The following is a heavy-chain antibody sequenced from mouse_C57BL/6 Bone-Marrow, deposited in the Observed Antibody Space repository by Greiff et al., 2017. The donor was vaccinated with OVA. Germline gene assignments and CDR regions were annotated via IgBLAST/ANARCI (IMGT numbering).Heavy chain of an antibody. D-gene: IGHD1-1*01. CDR3: ERRYYGRSYWYFDV. CDR2: IYPGSGST. J-gene: IGHJ1*03. Sequence: VQLQQPGAELVKPGASVKMSCKSSGYTFTSYWITWVKQRPGQGLEWIGDIYPGSGSTNYNEKFKSKATLTVDTSSSTAYMQHSSLTSEDSAVYYCERRYYGRSYWYFDVWDTGPTVTVSS. CDR1: GYTFTSYW. V-gene: IGHV1-55*01.